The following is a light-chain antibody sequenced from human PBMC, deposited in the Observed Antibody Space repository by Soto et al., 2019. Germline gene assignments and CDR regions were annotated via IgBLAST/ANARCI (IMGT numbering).Light chain of an antibody. V-gene: IGLV2-14*01. J-gene: IGLJ2*01. CDR2: EVN. CDR1: SSDVGGFNY. CDR3: SSYTSTSTVV. Sequence: QSVLTQPASVSGSPGRSITISCTGTSSDVGGFNYVSWYQQHPGKAPKLMIYEVNNRPSGVSNRFSGSKSGNTASLTISGLQAEDEADYYCSSYTSTSTVVFGGGTKVTVL.